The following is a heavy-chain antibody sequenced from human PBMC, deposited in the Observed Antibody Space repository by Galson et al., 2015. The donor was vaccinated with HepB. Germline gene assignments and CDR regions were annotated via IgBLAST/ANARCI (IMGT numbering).Heavy chain of an antibody. V-gene: IGHV1-3*01. J-gene: IGHJ4*02. Sequence: SVKVSCKASGYTFTRYAMHWVRQAPGQRLEWMGWINAGNGNTKYSQKFQGRVTITRDTSASTAYMELSSLRSEDTAVYYCARFGVRGYYFDYWGQGTLVTVSS. CDR3: ARFGVRGYYFDY. CDR1: GYTFTRYA. CDR2: INAGNGNT. D-gene: IGHD3-3*01.